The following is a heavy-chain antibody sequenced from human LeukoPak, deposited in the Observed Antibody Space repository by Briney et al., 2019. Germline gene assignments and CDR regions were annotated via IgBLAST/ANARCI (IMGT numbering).Heavy chain of an antibody. V-gene: IGHV4-34*01. CDR3: ARVPLDIVVVPAAPIDAFDI. D-gene: IGHD2-2*01. CDR2: INHSGST. CDR1: GGSFSGYY. J-gene: IGHJ3*02. Sequence: SETLSLTCAVYGGSFSGYYWSWIRQPPGKGLEWIGEINHSGSTNYNPSLKGRVTISVDTSKNQFSLKLSSVTAADTAVYYCARVPLDIVVVPAAPIDAFDIWGQGTMVTVSS.